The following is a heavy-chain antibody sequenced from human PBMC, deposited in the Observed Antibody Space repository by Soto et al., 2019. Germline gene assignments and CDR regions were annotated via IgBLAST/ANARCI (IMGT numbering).Heavy chain of an antibody. V-gene: IGHV3-30-3*01. Sequence: PWGSLRLSCAASGFTFSSYAMHWFRQSPFKWLEWVTVISYDGNNKYYADSVEGRSTISRDNSKSTLYLQMNSLRTEDTGVYYCARSQQTTVTSPLADPWGQGTLVTVSS. CDR1: GFTFSSYA. CDR2: ISYDGNNK. D-gene: IGHD4-17*01. CDR3: ARSQQTTVTSPLADP. J-gene: IGHJ5*02.